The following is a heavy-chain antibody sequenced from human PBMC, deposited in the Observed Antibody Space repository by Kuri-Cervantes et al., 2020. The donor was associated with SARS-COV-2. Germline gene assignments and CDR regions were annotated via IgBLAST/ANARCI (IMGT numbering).Heavy chain of an antibody. V-gene: IGHV3-21*01. Sequence: GESLKISCAASGFTFSSYSMNWVRQAPGKGLEWVSSISSSSSYIYYADSVKGRFTISRDNAKNSLYLQMNSLRAEDTAVYYCARSWVFDYWGQGTLVTVSS. CDR2: ISSSSSYI. CDR3: ARSWVFDY. CDR1: GFTFSSYS. J-gene: IGHJ4*02. D-gene: IGHD6-13*01.